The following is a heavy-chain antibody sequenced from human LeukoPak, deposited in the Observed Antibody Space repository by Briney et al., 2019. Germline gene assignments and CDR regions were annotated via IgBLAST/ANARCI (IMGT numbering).Heavy chain of an antibody. CDR2: ISSGGST. CDR1: GFTVSSNH. Sequence: PGGSLRLSCAPSGFTVSSNHMNWVRQAPGKGLEWVSLISSGGSTYYADSVNGRFTISRDSSKNTLYLQLNSLRAEDTAVYYCARRGCDYGSPFDYWGQGALVTVSS. CDR3: ARRGCDYGSPFDY. V-gene: IGHV3-53*01. J-gene: IGHJ4*02. D-gene: IGHD3-10*01.